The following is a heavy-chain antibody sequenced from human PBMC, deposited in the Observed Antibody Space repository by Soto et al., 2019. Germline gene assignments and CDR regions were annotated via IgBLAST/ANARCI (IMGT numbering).Heavy chain of an antibody. CDR2: ISGSGGST. V-gene: IGHV3-23*01. Sequence: SGGSLRLSCAASGFTFSSYAMSWVRQAPGKGLEWVSAISGSGGSTYYADSVKGRFTISRDNSKNTLYLQMNSLRAEDTAVYYCAKDHIAAAGTLVDYWGQGTLVTVSS. D-gene: IGHD6-13*01. J-gene: IGHJ4*02. CDR3: AKDHIAAAGTLVDY. CDR1: GFTFSSYA.